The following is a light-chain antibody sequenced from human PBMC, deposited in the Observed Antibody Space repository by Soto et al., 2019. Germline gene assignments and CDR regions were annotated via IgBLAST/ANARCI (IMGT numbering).Light chain of an antibody. J-gene: IGKJ1*01. V-gene: IGKV2-28*01. CDR2: AAS. CDR3: QKYDSAPKT. CDR1: QSLLHSNGYNY. Sequence: DIVMTQSPLSLPVTPGQAASISCRSSQSLLHSNGYNYLDWYLQKPGTVPNLXIKAASTLQSGIPPRFSGSGSGTDFTLTISSLQPEDVATYYCQKYDSAPKTFGQGTKVDIK.